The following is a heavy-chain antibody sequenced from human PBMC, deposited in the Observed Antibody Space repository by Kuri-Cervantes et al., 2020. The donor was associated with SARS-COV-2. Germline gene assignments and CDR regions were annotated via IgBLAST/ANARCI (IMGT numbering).Heavy chain of an antibody. J-gene: IGHJ4*02. CDR2: ISDDGSNK. D-gene: IGHD3-3*01. CDR1: GFTFSRYA. CDR3: VKDFWSGYPTYYFDY. V-gene: IGHV3-30*18. Sequence: GGSLRLSCAASGFTFSRYAMHWVRQAPGKGLEWVAVISDDGSNKFYSDSVRGRFTISRDNSKNTLYLQMDSLRVEDTAVYYCVKDFWSGYPTYYFDYWGQGTQVTVSS.